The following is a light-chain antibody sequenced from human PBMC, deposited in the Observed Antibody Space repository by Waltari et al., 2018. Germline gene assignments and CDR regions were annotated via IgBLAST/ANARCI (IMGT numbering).Light chain of an antibody. CDR1: KSISSY. CDR2: AAS. J-gene: IGKJ2*01. CDR3: QQSYSTPRT. Sequence: DIQMTQSPSSLSASVGDRVTITCRASKSISSYLNWYQQKPGKAPKLLIYAASSLQSGVPSRFSGSGSGTDFTLTISSLQPEDFATYYCQQSYSTPRTFGQGTKLEIE. V-gene: IGKV1-39*01.